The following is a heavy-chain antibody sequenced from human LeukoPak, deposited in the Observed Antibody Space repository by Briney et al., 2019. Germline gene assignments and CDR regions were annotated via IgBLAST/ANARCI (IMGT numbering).Heavy chain of an antibody. CDR1: GFTFSSYA. J-gene: IGHJ4*02. Sequence: RSLRLSCAASGFTFSSYAMHWVRQAPGKGLEWVAVISYDGSNKYGDSVKGRFTISRDNSKNTLYLQMNSLRAEDTAVYYCALNRGSGWYFHYWGQGTLVTVSS. CDR2: ISYDGSNK. V-gene: IGHV3-30*04. CDR3: ALNRGSGWYFHY. D-gene: IGHD6-19*01.